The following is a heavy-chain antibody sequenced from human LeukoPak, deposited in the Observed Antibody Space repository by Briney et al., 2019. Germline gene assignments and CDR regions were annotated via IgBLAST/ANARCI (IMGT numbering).Heavy chain of an antibody. CDR2: INHSGST. D-gene: IGHD6-19*01. Sequence: PSETLSLTCAVYGGSFSGYYWSWIRQPPGKGLEWTGEINHSGSTNYNPSLKSRVTISVDTSKNQFSLKLSSVTAADTAVYYCARGASGWYGLNWFDPWGQGTLVTVSS. V-gene: IGHV4-34*01. J-gene: IGHJ5*02. CDR3: ARGASGWYGLNWFDP. CDR1: GGSFSGYY.